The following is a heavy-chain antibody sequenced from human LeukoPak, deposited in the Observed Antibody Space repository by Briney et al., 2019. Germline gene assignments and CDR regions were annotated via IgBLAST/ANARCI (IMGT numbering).Heavy chain of an antibody. Sequence: GGSLRLSCAASGFTFSSYWMSWVRQAPGKGLEWVANINKDGGEKYYVDSVKGRFTISRDNSKNTLYLQMNSLRAEDTAVYYCAREVSYGLTFDYWGQGTLVTVSS. CDR1: GFTFSSYW. J-gene: IGHJ4*02. CDR2: INKDGGEK. V-gene: IGHV3-7*04. CDR3: AREVSYGLTFDY. D-gene: IGHD5-18*01.